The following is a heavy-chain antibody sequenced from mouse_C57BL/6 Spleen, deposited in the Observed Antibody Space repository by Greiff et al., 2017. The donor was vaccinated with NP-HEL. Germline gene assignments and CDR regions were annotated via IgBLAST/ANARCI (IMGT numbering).Heavy chain of an antibody. J-gene: IGHJ2*01. CDR3: ARRDYCGSSPFDY. D-gene: IGHD1-1*01. CDR2: INPNNGGT. Sequence: VQLQQSGPELVKPGASVKIPCKASGYTFTDYNMDWVKQSHGKSLEWIGDINPNNGGTIYNQKFKGKATLTVDKSSSTAYMELRSLTSEDTAVYYGARRDYCGSSPFDYWGQGTTLTVSS. V-gene: IGHV1-18*01. CDR1: GYTFTDYN.